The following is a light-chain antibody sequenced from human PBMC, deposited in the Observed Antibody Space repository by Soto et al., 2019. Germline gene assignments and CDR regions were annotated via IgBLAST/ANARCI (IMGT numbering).Light chain of an antibody. Sequence: TQSPSTLSASVGDRVTSTCRASQSISKYLAWYQQRPGQAPRLLIYDASTRVTGIPARFRGSGSGTDFTLTINSLEPEDFAVYYCQQRSNWPWTFGQGTKVDIK. V-gene: IGKV3-11*01. CDR1: QSISKY. J-gene: IGKJ1*01. CDR2: DAS. CDR3: QQRSNWPWT.